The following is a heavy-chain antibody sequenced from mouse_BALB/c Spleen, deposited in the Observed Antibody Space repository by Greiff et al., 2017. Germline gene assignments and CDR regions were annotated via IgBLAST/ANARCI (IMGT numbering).Heavy chain of an antibody. Sequence: EVQRVESGPGLVKPSQSLSLTCSVTGYSITSGYYWNWIRQFPGNKLEWMGYISYDGSNNYNPSLKNRISITRDTSKNQFFLKLNSVTTEDTATYYCARIYDGYYWFAYWGQGTLVTVSA. CDR3: ARIYDGYYWFAY. D-gene: IGHD2-3*01. CDR1: GYSITSGYY. J-gene: IGHJ3*01. V-gene: IGHV3-6*02. CDR2: ISYDGSN.